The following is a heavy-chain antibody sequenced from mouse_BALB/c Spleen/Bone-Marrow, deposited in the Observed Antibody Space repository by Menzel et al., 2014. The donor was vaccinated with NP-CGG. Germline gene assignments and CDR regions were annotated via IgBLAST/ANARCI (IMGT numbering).Heavy chain of an antibody. J-gene: IGHJ3*01. V-gene: IGHV1S81*02. CDR2: INPSSGGT. CDR1: GYTFTSYF. Sequence: QVQLKESGAELVKPGASVKLSCKASGYTFTSYFVYWVKQRPGQGLEWIGEINPSSGGTDFNEKFKSKATLTVDKSPSTAYMQLSSLTSEDSAVYYCTRSGPGFAYWGQGTLVTVSA. CDR3: TRSGPGFAY.